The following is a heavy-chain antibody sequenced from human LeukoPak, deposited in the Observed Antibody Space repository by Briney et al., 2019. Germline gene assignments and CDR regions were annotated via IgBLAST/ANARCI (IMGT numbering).Heavy chain of an antibody. V-gene: IGHV3-7*01. D-gene: IGHD6-13*01. CDR1: GFTFSSYW. Sequence: PGGSLRLSCAASGFTFSSYWMSWVRQAPGKGLEWVANIKQDGSEKYYVDSVKGRFTISRDNAKNSLYLQMNSLRAEDTAVYYCARGRSSWYQWDEARAELDPWGQGTLVTVSS. CDR3: ARGRSSWYQWDEARAELDP. J-gene: IGHJ5*02. CDR2: IKQDGSEK.